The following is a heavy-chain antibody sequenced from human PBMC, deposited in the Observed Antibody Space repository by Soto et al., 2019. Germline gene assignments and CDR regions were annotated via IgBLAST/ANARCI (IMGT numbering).Heavy chain of an antibody. D-gene: IGHD3-22*01. Sequence: ASVKVSCKASGGTFSSYAISWVRQAPGQGLEWMGGIIPIFGTANYAQKFQGRVTITADESTSTAYMELSSLRSEDTAVYYCARAEADREETTTIAVVAYYYYGMDVWGQGTTVTVSS. CDR2: IIPIFGTA. CDR3: ARAEADREETTTIAVVAYYYYGMDV. CDR1: GGTFSSYA. V-gene: IGHV1-69*13. J-gene: IGHJ6*02.